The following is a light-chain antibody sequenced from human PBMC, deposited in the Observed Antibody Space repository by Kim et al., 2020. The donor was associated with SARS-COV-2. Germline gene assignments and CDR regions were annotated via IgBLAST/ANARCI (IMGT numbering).Light chain of an antibody. CDR2: GAS. CDR1: QTVINNN. CDR3: QQFGSSPPYS. V-gene: IGKV3-20*01. J-gene: IGKJ2*03. Sequence: SPGERATRSCRANQTVINNNVAWYQQKPGQAPRLLVYGASTRATGIPDRLSGSGSGTDFTLTINKVEPEDFAVYYCQQFGSSPPYSFGQGTKLEI.